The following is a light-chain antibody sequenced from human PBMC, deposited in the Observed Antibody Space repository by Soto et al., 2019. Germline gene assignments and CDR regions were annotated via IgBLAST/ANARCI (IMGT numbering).Light chain of an antibody. CDR3: QQYDSWPPLT. Sequence: EILLTQSPATLSLSPGEGATLSCRASQSIYSKLAWYQQRRGQTPRLLIYDASSRATGIPARFSGSGFGTEFTLTISSLQSEDFAVYYCQQYDSWPPLTFGGGTKVKIK. CDR2: DAS. V-gene: IGKV3-15*01. J-gene: IGKJ4*01. CDR1: QSIYSK.